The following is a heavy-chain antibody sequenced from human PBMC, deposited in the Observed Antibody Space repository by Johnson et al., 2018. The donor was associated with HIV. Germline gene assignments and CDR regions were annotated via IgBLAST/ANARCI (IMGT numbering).Heavy chain of an antibody. D-gene: IGHD3-10*01. CDR2: IGTAGDT. V-gene: IGHV3-13*01. CDR1: GFTFSSYD. Sequence: EVQLLESGGGLVQPGGSLRLSCAASGFTFSSYDMHWVRQATGKGLEWVSAIGTAGDTYYPGSVKGRFTISRENAKNSLYLQMNSLRAGDTALYYCAKALRTGTPNDAFDIWGQGTMVTVSS. J-gene: IGHJ3*02. CDR3: AKALRTGTPNDAFDI.